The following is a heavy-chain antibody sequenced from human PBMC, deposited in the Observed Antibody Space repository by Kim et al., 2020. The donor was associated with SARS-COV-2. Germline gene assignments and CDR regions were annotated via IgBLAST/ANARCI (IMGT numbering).Heavy chain of an antibody. CDR3: AKDPLSILWWLSFFDL. V-gene: IGHV3-23*01. J-gene: IGHJ2*01. D-gene: IGHD2-21*01. Sequence: SVKGRFTITRDNSKNTLYVQMNSLRAEDTAVYYCAKDPLSILWWLSFFDLWGRGTLVTVSS.